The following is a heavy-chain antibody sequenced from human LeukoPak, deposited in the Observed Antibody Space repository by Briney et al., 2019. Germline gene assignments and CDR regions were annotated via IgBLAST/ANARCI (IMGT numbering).Heavy chain of an antibody. D-gene: IGHD3-22*01. CDR3: AGVSYYYDSSGYYHGPSFDY. V-gene: IGHV4-59*12. CDR2: IYYSGST. Sequence: SETLSLTCTVSGGSISSYYWSWIRQPPGKGLQWIGYIYYSGSTNYNPSLKSRVTISVDTSKNQFSLKLSSVTAADTAVYYCAGVSYYYDSSGYYHGPSFDYWGQGTLVTVSS. CDR1: GGSISSYY. J-gene: IGHJ4*02.